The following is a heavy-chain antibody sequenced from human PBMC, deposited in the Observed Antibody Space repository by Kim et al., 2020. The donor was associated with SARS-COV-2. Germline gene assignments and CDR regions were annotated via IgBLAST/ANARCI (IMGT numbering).Heavy chain of an antibody. CDR2: INHSGSS. Sequence: SETLSLTCAVYGGSFSGYYWCWIRQPPGKGLEWIGEINHSGSSNYNPSLKSRVTISVDTSKNQFSLKLSSVTAADTAVYYCARGGIGGATAFDYWGQGTLGTVSS. CDR1: GGSFSGYY. CDR3: ARGGIGGATAFDY. J-gene: IGHJ4*02. V-gene: IGHV4-34*01. D-gene: IGHD1-26*01.